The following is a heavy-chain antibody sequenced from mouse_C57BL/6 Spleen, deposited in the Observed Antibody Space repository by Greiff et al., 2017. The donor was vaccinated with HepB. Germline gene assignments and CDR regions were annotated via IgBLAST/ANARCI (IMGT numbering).Heavy chain of an antibody. CDR1: GYSFTGYY. J-gene: IGHJ3*01. D-gene: IGHD3-3*01. CDR2: INPSTGGT. CDR3: ARGGDVFAY. Sequence: VQLQQSGPELVKPGASVKISCKASGYSFTGYYMNWVKQSPEKSLEWIGEINPSTGGTTYNQKFKAKATLTVDKSSSTAYMQLKCLTSEDSAVYYCARGGDVFAYWGQGTLVTVSA. V-gene: IGHV1-42*01.